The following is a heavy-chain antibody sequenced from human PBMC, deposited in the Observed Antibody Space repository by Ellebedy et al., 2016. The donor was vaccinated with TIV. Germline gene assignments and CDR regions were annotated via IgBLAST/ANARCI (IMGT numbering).Heavy chain of an antibody. V-gene: IGHV1-46*01. CDR1: GYTFTSYY. D-gene: IGHD6-19*01. CDR2: INPSGGST. Sequence: ASVKVSXXASGYTFTSYYMHWVRQAPGQGLEWMGIINPSGGSTSYAQKFQGRVTMTRDTSTSTVYMELSSLRSEDTAVYYCARGMLAVAEFDYWGQGTLVTVSS. CDR3: ARGMLAVAEFDY. J-gene: IGHJ4*02.